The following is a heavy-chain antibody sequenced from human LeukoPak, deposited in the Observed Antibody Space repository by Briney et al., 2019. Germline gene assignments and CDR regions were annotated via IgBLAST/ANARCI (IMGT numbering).Heavy chain of an antibody. D-gene: IGHD6-13*01. CDR2: IYYSGST. V-gene: IGHV4-59*01. J-gene: IGHJ4*02. CDR3: ARGQQLVDY. Sequence: SETLSLTCTVSGDSISSNYWSWFRQPPGKGLEWIGYIYYSGSTNYNPSLKSRVTISVDTSKNQFSLKLSSVTAADTAMYYCARGQQLVDYWGQGTLVTVSS. CDR1: GDSISSNY.